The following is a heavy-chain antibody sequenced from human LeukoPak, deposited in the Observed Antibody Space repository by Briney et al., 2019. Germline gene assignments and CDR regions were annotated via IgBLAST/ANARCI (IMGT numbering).Heavy chain of an antibody. CDR3: AHEDGYSYVLDY. Sequence: GGSLRLSCAASGFTFSSYWMHWVRQAPGKGLVWVSRINSDGSSTSYADSVKGRFTISRDSAKNTLYLQMNSLRAEDTAVYYCAHEDGYSYVLDYWGQGTLVTVSS. V-gene: IGHV3-74*01. J-gene: IGHJ4*02. CDR2: INSDGSST. CDR1: GFTFSSYW. D-gene: IGHD5-18*01.